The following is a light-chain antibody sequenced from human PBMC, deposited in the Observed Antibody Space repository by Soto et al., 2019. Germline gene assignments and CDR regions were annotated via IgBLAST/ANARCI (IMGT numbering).Light chain of an antibody. J-gene: IGLJ1*01. Sequence: QSALTQPASVSGSPGQSITISCTGTSSDVGGYNYVSWYQQHSGKAPKLMIYDVSNRPSGVSNRFSGSKSGNTASLTISGLQAEDEADYYCRSYASSSTLYVFGTGTKITIL. CDR1: SSDVGGYNY. CDR2: DVS. V-gene: IGLV2-14*01. CDR3: RSYASSSTLYV.